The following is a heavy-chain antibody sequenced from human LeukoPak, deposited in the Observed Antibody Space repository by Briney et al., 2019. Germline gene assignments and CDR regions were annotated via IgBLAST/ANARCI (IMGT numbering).Heavy chain of an antibody. J-gene: IGHJ4*02. V-gene: IGHV3-66*01. CDR1: GFTVSSNY. CDR2: IYSGGST. D-gene: IGHD1-14*01. Sequence: QSGGSLRLSCAASGFTVSSNYMSWVRQAPGKGLEWVSVIYSGGSTYYADSVKGRFTISRDNSKNTLCLQMNSLRAEDTAVYYCARAPGRARDYWGQGTLVTVSS. CDR3: ARAPGRARDY.